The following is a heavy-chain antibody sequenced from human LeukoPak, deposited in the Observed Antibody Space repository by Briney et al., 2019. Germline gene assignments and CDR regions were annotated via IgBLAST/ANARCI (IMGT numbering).Heavy chain of an antibody. CDR1: GFTFSSYS. J-gene: IGHJ4*02. CDR3: AKEGGYGDQINFDY. CDR2: ISSSSITI. D-gene: IGHD4-17*01. Sequence: GSLRLSCEASGFTFSSYSMNWFRQAPGKGLEWISYISSSSITIYYADSVKGRFTISRDNAKNSLYLQMNSLRAEDTAVYYCAKEGGYGDQINFDYWGQGTLVTVSS. V-gene: IGHV3-48*01.